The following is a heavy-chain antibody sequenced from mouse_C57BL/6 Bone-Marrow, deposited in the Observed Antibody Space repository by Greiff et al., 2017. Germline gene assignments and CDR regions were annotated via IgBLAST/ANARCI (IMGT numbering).Heavy chain of an antibody. CDR2: IYPRSGNT. V-gene: IGHV1-81*01. CDR3: ARSYYFGSSFWFAY. CDR1: GYTFTSYG. D-gene: IGHD1-1*01. Sequence: QVQLQQSGAELARPGASVKLSCKASGYTFTSYGISWVKQRTGQGLEWIGEIYPRSGNTYYNAKFKGKATLTADKSSSTAYMERRSLTSEDSAVYFCARSYYFGSSFWFAYWGQGTLVTVSA. J-gene: IGHJ3*01.